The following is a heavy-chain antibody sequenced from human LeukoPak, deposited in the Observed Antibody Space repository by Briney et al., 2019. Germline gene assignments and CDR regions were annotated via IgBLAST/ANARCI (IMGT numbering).Heavy chain of an antibody. CDR2: LSYDGSNK. V-gene: IGHV3-30*03. CDR3: ATAPYHAAGY. D-gene: IGHD2-2*01. CDR1: GLTFSSHW. Sequence: GGSLRLSCAASGLTFSSHWMHWVRQAPGKGLEWVAVLSYDGSNKYYADSVKGRFTISRDNSKNTLDLQMNSLRAEDTAVYYCATAPYHAAGYWGQGTLVTVSS. J-gene: IGHJ4*02.